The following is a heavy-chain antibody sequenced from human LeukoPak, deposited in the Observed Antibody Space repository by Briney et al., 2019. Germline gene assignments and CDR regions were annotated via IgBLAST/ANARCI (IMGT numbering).Heavy chain of an antibody. CDR1: GYTFTDHY. Sequence: GASVKVSCKASGYTFTDHYIHWVRQAPGQGLDWLGRINPNSGGTNFAQKFQGRVTMTRDTSISTAYMELSGLRSDDTAMYYCARVMVSLVRGDYFYFDYWAQGTLVTVSS. V-gene: IGHV1-2*06. CDR2: INPNSGGT. D-gene: IGHD3-10*01. J-gene: IGHJ4*02. CDR3: ARVMVSLVRGDYFYFDY.